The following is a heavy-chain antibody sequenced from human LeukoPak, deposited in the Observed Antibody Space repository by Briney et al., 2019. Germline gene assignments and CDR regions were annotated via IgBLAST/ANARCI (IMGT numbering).Heavy chain of an antibody. V-gene: IGHV4-59*08. D-gene: IGHD3-16*02. CDR1: GGSISSHC. Sequence: SETLSLTCSVSGGSISSHCWGWIRRPPGKGLEWRGCIYYSGSTNYNPSLKSRLTISVDTSKNQFSLRLSSVTAADTAVYFCARVRGLGVISPYFDYWGQGALVTVSS. CDR3: ARVRGLGVISPYFDY. CDR2: IYYSGST. J-gene: IGHJ4*02.